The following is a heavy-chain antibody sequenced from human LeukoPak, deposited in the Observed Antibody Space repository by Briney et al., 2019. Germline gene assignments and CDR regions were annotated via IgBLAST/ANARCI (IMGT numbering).Heavy chain of an antibody. CDR1: GFTFSSYE. Sequence: GGSLRLSCAASGFTFSSYEMHWVRQAPGKGLEWVSSISASAAMTYYADSVRGRFTISRDNSKSTLSLQMNSLRAEDTAIYYCATYRQVLLPFESWGQGTLVTVSS. J-gene: IGHJ4*02. V-gene: IGHV3-23*01. D-gene: IGHD2-8*02. CDR3: ATYRQVLLPFES. CDR2: ISASAAMT.